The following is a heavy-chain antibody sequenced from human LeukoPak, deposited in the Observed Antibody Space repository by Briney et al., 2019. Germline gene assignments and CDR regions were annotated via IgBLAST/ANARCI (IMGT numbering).Heavy chain of an antibody. Sequence: GASVKVSCKTSGYTFTSYDINWVRQDPGQGVECRGWVKPHSGDTAYAQKLQGRGTMTRESVTSTVYMELRGLRSEDSAVYYYTRGVGVAGDYWGQGTLVTVSS. J-gene: IGHJ4*02. CDR1: GYTFTSYD. CDR3: TRGVGVAGDY. D-gene: IGHD3-3*01. V-gene: IGHV1-8*01. CDR2: VKPHSGDT.